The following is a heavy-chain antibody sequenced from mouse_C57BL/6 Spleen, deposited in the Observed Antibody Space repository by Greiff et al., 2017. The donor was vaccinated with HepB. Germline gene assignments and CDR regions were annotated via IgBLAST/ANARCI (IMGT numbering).Heavy chain of an antibody. Sequence: QVQLQQSGAELVKPGASVKISCKASGYAFSSYWMNWVKQRPGKGLEWIGQIYPGDGDTNYNGKFKGKATLTADKSSSTAYMQLSSLTSEDSAVYFCARRDYSKGYFDYWGQGTTLTVSS. J-gene: IGHJ2*01. CDR1: GYAFSSYW. V-gene: IGHV1-80*01. CDR2: IYPGDGDT. CDR3: ARRDYSKGYFDY. D-gene: IGHD2-5*01.